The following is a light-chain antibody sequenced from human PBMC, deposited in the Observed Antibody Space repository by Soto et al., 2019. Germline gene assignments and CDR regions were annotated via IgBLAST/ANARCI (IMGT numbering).Light chain of an antibody. Sequence: QSVLTQPASVSGSPGHPITISCTGTRSDIGAYNFVSWYQQHPGKAPKLILYDVNIRPSGVSYRFSGSKSGNTASLTISGLQAEDEADYHCTSWTTSTTMIFGGGTKVTVL. J-gene: IGLJ2*01. CDR1: RSDIGAYNF. CDR3: TSWTTSTTMI. V-gene: IGLV2-14*03. CDR2: DVN.